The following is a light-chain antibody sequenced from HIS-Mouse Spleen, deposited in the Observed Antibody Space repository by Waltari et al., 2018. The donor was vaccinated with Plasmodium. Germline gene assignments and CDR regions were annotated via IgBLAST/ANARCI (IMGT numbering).Light chain of an antibody. CDR1: SLRSYY. CDR2: GKN. J-gene: IGLJ3*02. V-gene: IGLV3-19*01. Sequence: SSELTQDPAVSVALGQTVRITCQGDSLRSYYASWYQQKTGQAPVLVIYGKNNRASGIPDRFSGASSGNTASLTITGAQAEDEADYYCNARDSSGNHWVFGGGTKLTVL. CDR3: NARDSSGNHWV.